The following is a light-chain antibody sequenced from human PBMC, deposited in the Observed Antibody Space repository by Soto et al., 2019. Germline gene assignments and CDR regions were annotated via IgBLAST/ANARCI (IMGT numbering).Light chain of an antibody. J-gene: IGKJ3*01. CDR1: QIVLYNSNNKNY. V-gene: IGKV4-1*01. Sequence: DIVMTQSPDSLAVSLGEMATINCKSSQIVLYNSNNKNYLAWYQQKPGQAPKMLIYWASTRESGVPDRFSGSGSGTNFTLTVSSLQAEDVAVYYCQQYRSSPFTFGPGTKVDIK. CDR3: QQYRSSPFT. CDR2: WAS.